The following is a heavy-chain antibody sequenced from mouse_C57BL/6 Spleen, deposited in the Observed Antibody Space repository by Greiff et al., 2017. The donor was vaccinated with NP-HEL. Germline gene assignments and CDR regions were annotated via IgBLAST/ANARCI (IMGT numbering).Heavy chain of an antibody. CDR1: GFTFSSYA. Sequence: EVKLVESGGGLVKPGGSLKLSCAASGFTFSSYAMSWVRQTPEKRLEWVATISDGGSYTYYPDNVKGRFTISRDNAKNNLYLQMSHLKSEDTAMYYCARDLTGTKAWFAYWGQGTLVTVSA. CDR3: ARDLTGTKAWFAY. V-gene: IGHV5-4*01. J-gene: IGHJ3*01. D-gene: IGHD4-1*01. CDR2: ISDGGSYT.